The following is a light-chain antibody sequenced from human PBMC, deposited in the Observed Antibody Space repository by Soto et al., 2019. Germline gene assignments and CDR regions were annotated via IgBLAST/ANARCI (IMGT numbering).Light chain of an antibody. CDR3: QQYGSSWT. V-gene: IGKV3-20*01. Sequence: EVVLTQSPGTLSLSPGEIATLSFRASQSVRSSLACYQQTPGQAPRLLIYGTSHRATGIPDRFSGSGSGTDFTLTINRLEPEDFAVYYCQQYGSSWTFGQGTKVDIK. CDR2: GTS. CDR1: QSVRSS. J-gene: IGKJ1*01.